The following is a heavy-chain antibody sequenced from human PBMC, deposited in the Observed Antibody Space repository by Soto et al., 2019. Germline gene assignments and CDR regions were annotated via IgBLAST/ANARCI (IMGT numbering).Heavy chain of an antibody. D-gene: IGHD2-2*01. V-gene: IGHV1-18*04. CDR2: ISAYIGKT. CDR3: ATRGTSPYYYYYGMDV. J-gene: IGHJ6*02. CDR1: GYTFTSYG. Sequence: ASVKVSCKASGYTFTSYGISWVRQAPGQGLEWMGWISAYIGKTNYAQKLQGRVTITADTSTSTAYMELSSLRSEDTAVYYCATRGTSPYYYYYGMDVWGQGTTVTVSS.